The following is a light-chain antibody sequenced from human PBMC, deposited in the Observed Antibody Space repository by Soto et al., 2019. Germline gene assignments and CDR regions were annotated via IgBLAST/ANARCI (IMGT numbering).Light chain of an antibody. CDR2: SNN. J-gene: IGLJ3*02. V-gene: IGLV1-44*01. CDR1: SSNIGSNP. CDR3: AAWDDSLNGHWV. Sequence: QPVLTQPPSASGTPGQRVTISCSGSSSNIGSNPVNWYQQLPGTAPKLLINSNNQRPSGVPDRFSGSKSGTSASLAISGLQSEDEADYYCAAWDDSLNGHWVFGGGTKLTVL.